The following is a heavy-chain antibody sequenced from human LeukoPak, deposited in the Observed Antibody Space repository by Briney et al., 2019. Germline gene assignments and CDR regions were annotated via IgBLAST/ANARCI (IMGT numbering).Heavy chain of an antibody. D-gene: IGHD2-15*01. CDR2: INHSGST. CDR1: GGSFSGYY. CDR3: ARGVVVVGYYYYYYMDV. Sequence: PSETLSLTCAVYGGSFSGYYWSWIRQPPGKGLEWIGEINHSGSTNYNPSLKSRVTISVDTSKNQFSLKLSSVTAADTAVYYCARGVVVVGYYYYYYMDVWGKGTTVTVSS. J-gene: IGHJ6*03. V-gene: IGHV4-34*01.